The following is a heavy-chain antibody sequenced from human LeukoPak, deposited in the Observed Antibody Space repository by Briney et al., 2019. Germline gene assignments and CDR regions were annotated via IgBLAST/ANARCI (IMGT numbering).Heavy chain of an antibody. D-gene: IGHD3-9*01. CDR1: GYTLTELS. Sequence: ASVKVSCKVSGYTLTELSMHWVRQAPGKGLEWMGGFDPEDGETIYAQKFQGRVTMTEDTSTDTAYMELSSLRSEDTAVYYCVVGSDILTAYYLFDYWGQGTLVTGSS. CDR3: VVGSDILTAYYLFDY. CDR2: FDPEDGET. J-gene: IGHJ4*02. V-gene: IGHV1-24*01.